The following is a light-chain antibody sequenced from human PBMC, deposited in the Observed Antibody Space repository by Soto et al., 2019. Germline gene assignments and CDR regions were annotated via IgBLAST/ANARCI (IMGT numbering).Light chain of an antibody. J-gene: IGLJ2*01. Sequence: QSVLTQPASVSGSPGQSITISCTGTSSDVGGYNYVSWYQQYPGEVPKVIIYEVHNRPSGVSHRFSGSKSGNTASLTISGLQTEDEADYYCSSFSSITREVFGGGTKLTVL. V-gene: IGLV2-14*01. CDR1: SSDVGGYNY. CDR2: EVH. CDR3: SSFSSITREV.